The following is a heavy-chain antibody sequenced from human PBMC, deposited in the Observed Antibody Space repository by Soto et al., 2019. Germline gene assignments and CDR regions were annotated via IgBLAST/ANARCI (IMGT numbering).Heavy chain of an antibody. CDR3: ARIRGGNSAFDH. CDR2: IDWDDDK. D-gene: IGHD2-21*02. Sequence: XGRTQVTTTHTLTLTCTFSWFSLSTSGMCVSWIRQPPGKALEWLALIDWDDDKYYSTSLKTRLTISKDTSKNQVVLTMTNMDPVDTATYYCARIRGGNSAFDHWGQGTLVTVSS. CDR1: WFSLSTSGMC. V-gene: IGHV2-70*01. J-gene: IGHJ4*02.